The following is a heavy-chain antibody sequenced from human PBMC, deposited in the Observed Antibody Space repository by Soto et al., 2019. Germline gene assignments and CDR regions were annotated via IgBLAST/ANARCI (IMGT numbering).Heavy chain of an antibody. J-gene: IGHJ5*02. CDR2: ISSSSSYI. V-gene: IGHV3-21*01. CDR3: ARALYGDYSWFDP. D-gene: IGHD4-17*01. CDR1: GFTFSSYS. Sequence: TGGSLRLSCAASGFTFSSYSMNWVRQAPGKGLEWVSSISSSSSYIYYADSVKGRFTISRDNAKNSLYLQMNSLRAEDTAVYYCARALYGDYSWFDPWGQGTLVTVSS.